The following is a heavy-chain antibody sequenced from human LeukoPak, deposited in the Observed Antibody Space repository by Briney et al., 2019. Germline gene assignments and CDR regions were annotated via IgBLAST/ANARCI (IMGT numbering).Heavy chain of an antibody. V-gene: IGHV4-59*08. D-gene: IGHD2-2*01. CDR3: ARGSSVVPAALPYYYGMDV. CDR2: IYYSGST. J-gene: IGHJ6*02. Sequence: KPSETLSLTCTVSGGSISSYYWSWIRQPPGKGLEWIGYIYYSGSTNYNPSLKSRVTISVDTSKNQFSLKLSSVTAADTAVYYCARGSSVVPAALPYYYGMDVWGQGTTVTVSS. CDR1: GGSISSYY.